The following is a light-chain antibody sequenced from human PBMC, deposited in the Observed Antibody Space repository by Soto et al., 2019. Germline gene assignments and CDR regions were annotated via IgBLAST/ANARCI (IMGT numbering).Light chain of an antibody. CDR2: DAS. CDR1: QSVSSY. Sequence: EIVLTQSPATLSLSPGERATLSCRASQSVSSYLAWYQQKPGQAPRLLIYDASNRAAGIPARFSGSGSGSDFPETSRSLEPEDSAVYYCQQRSNWPWTFGQGNKVEFK. V-gene: IGKV3-11*01. CDR3: QQRSNWPWT. J-gene: IGKJ1*01.